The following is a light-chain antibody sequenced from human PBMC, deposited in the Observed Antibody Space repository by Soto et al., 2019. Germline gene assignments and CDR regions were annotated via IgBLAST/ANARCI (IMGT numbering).Light chain of an antibody. Sequence: DIQMTQSPSSLSASVGDRVTITCQASQDIKNYLNWYQQKPGKAPKLLIYEASNLETGVPSRFSGSVSGRSFTFSISSLQPEDIATYYCQQCYDFITFGGGTRIEIK. J-gene: IGKJ4*01. CDR3: QQCYDFIT. CDR1: QDIKNY. CDR2: EAS. V-gene: IGKV1-33*01.